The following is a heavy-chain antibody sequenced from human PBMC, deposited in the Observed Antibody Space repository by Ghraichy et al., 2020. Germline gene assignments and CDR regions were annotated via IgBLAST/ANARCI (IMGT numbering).Heavy chain of an antibody. J-gene: IGHJ4*02. CDR1: GYTFTGYY. Sequence: ASVKVSCKASGYTFTGYYMHWVRQAPGQGLEWMGWINPNSGGTNYAQKYQGRVTMTRDTSISTAYMELSRLRSDDTAVYYCARGEERAQAVEGWGQGTLVTVSS. CDR2: INPNSGGT. CDR3: ARGEERAQAVEG. D-gene: IGHD1-26*01. V-gene: IGHV1-2*02.